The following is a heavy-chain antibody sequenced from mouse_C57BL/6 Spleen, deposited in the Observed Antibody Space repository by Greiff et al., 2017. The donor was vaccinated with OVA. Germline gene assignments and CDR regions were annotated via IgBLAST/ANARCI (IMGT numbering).Heavy chain of an antibody. CDR2: IYPGDGDT. CDR3: ARHWDVNYFDY. Sequence: VQLQQSGAELVKPGASVKISCKASGYAFSSYWMNWVKQRPGKGLEWIGQIYPGDGDTNYNGKFKGKATLTADKSSSTAYMQLSSLTSEDSAVYFCARHWDVNYFDYWGQGTTRTVSS. V-gene: IGHV1-80*01. CDR1: GYAFSSYW. J-gene: IGHJ2*01. D-gene: IGHD4-1*01.